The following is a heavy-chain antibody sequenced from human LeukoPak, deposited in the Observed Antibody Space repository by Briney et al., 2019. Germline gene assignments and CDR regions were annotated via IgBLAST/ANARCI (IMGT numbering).Heavy chain of an antibody. CDR3: ARGVYIAAAQYAY. J-gene: IGHJ4*02. V-gene: IGHV4-59*01. CDR1: GGSISSYY. Sequence: SETLSLTCTVSGGSISSYYWSWIRQPPGKGLEWIGYIYYSGTTNYNPSLKSRVTTSVDTSKNQFSLKLSSVTAADTAVYYCARGVYIAAAQYAYWGQGTLVTVSS. CDR2: IYYSGTT. D-gene: IGHD6-13*01.